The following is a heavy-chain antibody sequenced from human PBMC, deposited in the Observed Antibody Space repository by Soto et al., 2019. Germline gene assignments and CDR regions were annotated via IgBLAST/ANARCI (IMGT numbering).Heavy chain of an antibody. Sequence: GGSLRLSCAASGFTFSNAWMNWVRQAPGKGLEWVGRIKSKTDGGTTDYAAPVKGRFTISRDDSKNTLYLQMNSLKTEDTAVYYCTTDQSFGSIAARPDYWGQGTLVTVSS. J-gene: IGHJ4*02. CDR1: GFTFSNAW. D-gene: IGHD6-6*01. CDR2: IKSKTDGGTT. CDR3: TTDQSFGSIAARPDY. V-gene: IGHV3-15*07.